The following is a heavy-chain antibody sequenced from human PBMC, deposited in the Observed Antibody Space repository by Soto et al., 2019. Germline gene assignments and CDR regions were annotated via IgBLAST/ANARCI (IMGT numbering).Heavy chain of an antibody. CDR2: IYPGDSDT. D-gene: IGHD6-13*01. J-gene: IGHJ6*02. CDR1: GYSFTSYW. CDR3: ARHVGDSSSWYYYYYGMDV. V-gene: IGHV5-51*01. Sequence: GESLKISCKGSGYSFTSYWIGWVRQMPGKGLEWMGIIYPGDSDTRYSPSFQGQVTISADKSISTAYLQWSSLKASDTAMYYCARHVGDSSSWYYYYYGMDVWGQGTTVTVYS.